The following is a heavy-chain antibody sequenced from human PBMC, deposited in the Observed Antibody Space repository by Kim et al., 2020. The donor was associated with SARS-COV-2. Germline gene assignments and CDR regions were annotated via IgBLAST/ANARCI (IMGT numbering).Heavy chain of an antibody. V-gene: IGHV3-30*18. CDR1: GFTFSSYG. Sequence: GGSLRLSCAASGFTFSSYGMHWVRQAPGKGLEWVAVISYDGSNKYYADSVKGRFTISRDNSKKTLYLQMNSLRAEDTAVYYCAKVGGSWYSGGMDVWGQG. D-gene: IGHD6-13*01. CDR2: ISYDGSNK. CDR3: AKVGGSWYSGGMDV. J-gene: IGHJ6*02.